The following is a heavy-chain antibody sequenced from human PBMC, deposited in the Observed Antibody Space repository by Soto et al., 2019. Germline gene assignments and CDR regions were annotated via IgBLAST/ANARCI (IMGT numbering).Heavy chain of an antibody. D-gene: IGHD2-2*02. CDR1: GFSCSAYG. V-gene: IGHV3-33*01. CDR2: IWSDGSKK. J-gene: IGHJ4*02. Sequence: QVQLVESGGGVVQPGRSLRLSCAASGFSCSAYGMHWVRQAPGRGLEWVAVIWSDGSKKSYKDSVKGRFTISRDHSKDTVSLQMDNLRVEDTATYYCARAYPYRTTDYWGQGTLVIVSS. CDR3: ARAYPYRTTDY.